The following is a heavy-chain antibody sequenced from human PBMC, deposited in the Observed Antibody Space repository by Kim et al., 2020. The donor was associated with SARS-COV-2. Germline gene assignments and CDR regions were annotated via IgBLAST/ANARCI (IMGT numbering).Heavy chain of an antibody. CDR1: GFTFSSYA. Sequence: GGSLRLSCAASGFTFSSYAMHWVRQAPGKGLEWVAVISYDGSNKYYADSVKGRFTISRDNSKNTLYLQMNSLRAEDTAVYYCARVVTPPYYFDYWGQGTLVTVSS. CDR3: ARVVTPPYYFDY. D-gene: IGHD2-21*02. CDR2: ISYDGSNK. V-gene: IGHV3-30*04. J-gene: IGHJ4*02.